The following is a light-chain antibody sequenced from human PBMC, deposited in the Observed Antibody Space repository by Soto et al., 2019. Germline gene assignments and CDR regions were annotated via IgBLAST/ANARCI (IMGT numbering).Light chain of an antibody. Sequence: QSVLTQPPSLSAAPGQKVTISCSGSSSNIGNNYVSWYQQLPGTAPKFLIYDSNKRPSGIPDRFSGSKSGPSATLGITGLQTGDEADYYCGTWDSSLSAWVFGGGTKLTVL. CDR3: GTWDSSLSAWV. J-gene: IGLJ3*02. CDR2: DSN. V-gene: IGLV1-51*01. CDR1: SSNIGNNY.